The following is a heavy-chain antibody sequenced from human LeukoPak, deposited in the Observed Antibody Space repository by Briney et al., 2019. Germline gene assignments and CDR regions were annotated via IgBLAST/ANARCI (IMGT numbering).Heavy chain of an antibody. J-gene: IGHJ4*02. CDR3: AKVGAGKAVAVD. CDR2: ISYDGSNK. D-gene: IGHD6-19*01. V-gene: IGHV3-30*18. Sequence: PGRSLRLSCAASGFTFSSYGMHWVRQAPGKGLEWVAVISYDGSNKYYADSVKGRFTISRDNSKNTLYLQMNSLRAEDTAVYYCAKVGAGKAVAVDWGQGTLVTVSS. CDR1: GFTFSSYG.